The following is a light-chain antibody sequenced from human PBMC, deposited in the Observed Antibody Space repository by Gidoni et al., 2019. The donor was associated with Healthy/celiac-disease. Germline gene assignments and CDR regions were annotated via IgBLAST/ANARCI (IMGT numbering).Light chain of an antibody. J-gene: IGLJ2*01. CDR2: QDS. Sequence: SYELTQPPSVSVSPRQTASITCSGDKLGDKYACWYQQKPGQSPVLVSYQDSKRPSGIPERFSGSNSGNTATLTISGTQAMDEADYYCQAWDSSTAVVFGGGTKLTVL. CDR3: QAWDSSTAVV. V-gene: IGLV3-1*01. CDR1: KLGDKY.